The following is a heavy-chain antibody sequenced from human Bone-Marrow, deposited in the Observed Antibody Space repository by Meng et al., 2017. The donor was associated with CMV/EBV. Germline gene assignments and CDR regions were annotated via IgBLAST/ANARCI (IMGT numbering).Heavy chain of an antibody. J-gene: IGHJ4*02. CDR3: ARVPEWCMTCFDY. V-gene: IGHV3-74*01. CDR2: INSDGSST. D-gene: IGHD2-8*01. Sequence: ESLKISCAASGFTFSSYWMHWVRQAPGKGLVWVSRINSDGSSTSYADSVKGRFTISRDNAKNTLYLQMNSLRAEDTAVYYCARVPEWCMTCFDYWGQGTRVTVSS. CDR1: GFTFSSYW.